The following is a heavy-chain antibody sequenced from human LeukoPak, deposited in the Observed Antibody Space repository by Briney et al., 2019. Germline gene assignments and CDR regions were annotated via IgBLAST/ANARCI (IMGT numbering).Heavy chain of an antibody. CDR3: AREQWLRLRGYYFDY. CDR2: INPSGGST. J-gene: IGHJ4*02. V-gene: IGHV1-46*01. Sequence: ASVKVSCKASGYTFTGYYMHWVRQAPGQGLEWMGIINPSGGSTSYAQKFQGRVTMTRDTSTSTVYMELSSLRSEDTAVYYCAREQWLRLRGYYFDYWGQGTLVTVSS. D-gene: IGHD5-12*01. CDR1: GYTFTGYY.